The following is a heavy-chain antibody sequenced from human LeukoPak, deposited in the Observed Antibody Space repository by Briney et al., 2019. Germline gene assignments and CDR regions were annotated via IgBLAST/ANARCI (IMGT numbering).Heavy chain of an antibody. D-gene: IGHD5-12*01. V-gene: IGHV3-21*01. CDR1: GFTFSSYS. CDR3: ARDPRMGYDY. J-gene: IGHJ4*02. CDR2: ISSSSSYI. Sequence: GGSLRLSCAASGFTFSSYSMNWVRQAPGKGLEWVSSISSSSSYIYYADSVKGRFTISRDNAKSSLYLQMNSLRAEDTAVYYCARDPRMGYDYWGQGTLVTVSS.